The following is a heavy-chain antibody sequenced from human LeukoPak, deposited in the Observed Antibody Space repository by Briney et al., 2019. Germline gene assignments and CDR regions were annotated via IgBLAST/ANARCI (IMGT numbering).Heavy chain of an antibody. J-gene: IGHJ4*02. CDR3: ARGGSTMVTPYYFDY. Sequence: GESLKISCKGSGYRFTSYWIGWVRQMPGKGLEGMGIIYPGDSDTRYSPSFQGQVTSSADKSISTAYLQWSSLKASDTAMYYCARGGSTMVTPYYFDYWGQGTLVTVSS. CDR2: IYPGDSDT. D-gene: IGHD3-10*01. V-gene: IGHV5-51*01. CDR1: GYRFTSYW.